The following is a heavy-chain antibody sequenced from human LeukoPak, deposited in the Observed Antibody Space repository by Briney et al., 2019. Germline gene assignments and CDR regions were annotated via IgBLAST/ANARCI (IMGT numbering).Heavy chain of an antibody. CDR1: GFTFDDYA. CDR2: ISWNSGSI. CDR3: AKFPYYDILTGYFDY. V-gene: IGHV3-9*01. D-gene: IGHD3-9*01. Sequence: PGGSLRLSCAASGFTFDDYAMHWVRQAPGKGLEWVSGISWNSGSIGYADSVKGRFTIPRDNAKNSLYLQMNSLRAEDTALYYCAKFPYYDILTGYFDYWGQGTLVTVSS. J-gene: IGHJ4*02.